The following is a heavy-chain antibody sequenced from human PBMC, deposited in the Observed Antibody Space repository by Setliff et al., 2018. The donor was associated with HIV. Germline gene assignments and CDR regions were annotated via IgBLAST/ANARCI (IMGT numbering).Heavy chain of an antibody. V-gene: IGHV4-61*09. J-gene: IGHJ4*02. Sequence: PSETLSLTCTVSGGSISSGSYYWSWIRQPAEKGLEWIGHIFASGSTKYNPSLQSRATISIDTSKNQFSLKLSSVTAADTAVYYCASYRKAERWLQLGGNFDYWGQGTLVTVSS. D-gene: IGHD5-12*01. CDR3: ASYRKAERWLQLGGNFDY. CDR2: IFASGST. CDR1: GGSISSGSYY.